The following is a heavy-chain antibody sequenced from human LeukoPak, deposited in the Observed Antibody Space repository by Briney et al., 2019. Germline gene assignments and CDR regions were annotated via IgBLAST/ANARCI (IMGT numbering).Heavy chain of an antibody. CDR1: GGSISSYY. CDR2: IYYSGST. D-gene: IGHD2-21*02. Sequence: SETLSLTCTISGGSISSYYWSWIRQPPGKGLEWIGYIYYSGSTNYDPSLKSRVTISVDTSKNQFSLKLSSVTAADTAVYYCARQGRDGYIVDYWGQGTLVTVSS. V-gene: IGHV4-59*08. J-gene: IGHJ4*02. CDR3: ARQGRDGYIVDY.